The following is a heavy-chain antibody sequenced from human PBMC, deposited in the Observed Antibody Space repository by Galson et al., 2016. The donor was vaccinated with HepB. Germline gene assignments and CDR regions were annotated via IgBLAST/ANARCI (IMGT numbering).Heavy chain of an antibody. Sequence: SLRLSCATSGFTFSDFGVNWVRQAPGKGLEWVATVSADGNHEYYADSVKGRFTISRDNSKNTLYLQMDSLRPDDTAVYYCAKDHCRRGSCFSGLDYWGQGSLATVSS. J-gene: IGHJ4*02. D-gene: IGHD2-15*01. CDR3: AKDHCRRGSCFSGLDY. CDR1: GFTFSDFG. CDR2: VSADGNHE. V-gene: IGHV3-30*18.